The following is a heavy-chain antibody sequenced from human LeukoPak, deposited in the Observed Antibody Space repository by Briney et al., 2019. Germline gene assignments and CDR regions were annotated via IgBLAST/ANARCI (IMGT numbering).Heavy chain of an antibody. CDR3: ARERVIAAAGDGFDS. CDR2: ISSSSTTI. V-gene: IGHV3-48*02. Sequence: PGGSLRLSCAASGFTFSDYSMNWVRQAPGKGLEWVSYISSSSTTIFYADSVKGRFTISRDNAENSLFLQMNGLRDEDTALYYCARERVIAAAGDGFDSWGQGTLVTVSS. D-gene: IGHD2-21*01. J-gene: IGHJ4*02. CDR1: GFTFSDYS.